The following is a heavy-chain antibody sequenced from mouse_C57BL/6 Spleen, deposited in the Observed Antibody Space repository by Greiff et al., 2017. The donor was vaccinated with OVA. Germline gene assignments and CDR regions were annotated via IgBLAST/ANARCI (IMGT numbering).Heavy chain of an antibody. V-gene: IGHV5-4*01. CDR3: ARIYYGNFYWYFDV. J-gene: IGHJ1*03. CDR2: ISDGGSYT. CDR1: GFTFSSYA. D-gene: IGHD2-1*01. Sequence: DVQLVESGGGLVKPGGSLKLSCAASGFTFSSYAMSWVRQTPEKRLEWVATISDGGSYTYYPDNVKGRFTISRDNAKNNLYLQMSHLKSEDTAMYYCARIYYGNFYWYFDVWGTGTTVTVSS.